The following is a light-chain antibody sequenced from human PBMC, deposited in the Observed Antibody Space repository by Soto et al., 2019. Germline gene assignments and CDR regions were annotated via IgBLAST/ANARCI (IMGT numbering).Light chain of an antibody. CDR1: TGAVTSGHF. CDR3: LLFYGDVRGV. CDR2: DTS. J-gene: IGLJ3*02. V-gene: IGLV7-46*01. Sequence: QTVVTQEPSPTVSPGGTVTLTCGSSTGAVTSGHFPYWFQQKPGQAPRTLIYDTSNKHSWTPARFSGSLLGGKAALTLSGAQPEDEADYYCLLFYGDVRGVFGGGTKLTVL.